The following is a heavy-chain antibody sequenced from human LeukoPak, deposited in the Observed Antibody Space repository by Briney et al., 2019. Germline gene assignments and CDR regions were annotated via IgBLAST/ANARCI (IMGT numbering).Heavy chain of an antibody. CDR1: GFTFDDSA. CDR2: ISGSSSYI. CDR3: ARDPPPIAVAGRDFDY. D-gene: IGHD6-19*01. J-gene: IGHJ4*02. Sequence: GRSLRLSCAASGFTFDDSAMHWVRQAPGKGLEWVSSISGSSSYIYYADSVKGRFTISRDNAKNSLYLQMNSLRAEDTAVYYCARDPPPIAVAGRDFDYWGQGTLVTVSS. V-gene: IGHV3-21*01.